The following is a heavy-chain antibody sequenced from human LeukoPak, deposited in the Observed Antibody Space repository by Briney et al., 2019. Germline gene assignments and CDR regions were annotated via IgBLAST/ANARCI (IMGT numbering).Heavy chain of an antibody. J-gene: IGHJ3*02. CDR2: ISSSSSYT. Sequence: GGSLRLSCAASGFTFSNAWMNWVRQAPGKGLEWVSHISSSSSYTNYADSVKGRFTISRDNAKNSLYLQMNSLRAEDTAVYYCAREARYCSGGSCYSDAFDIWGQGTMVTVSS. D-gene: IGHD2-15*01. CDR3: AREARYCSGGSCYSDAFDI. V-gene: IGHV3-11*06. CDR1: GFTFSNAW.